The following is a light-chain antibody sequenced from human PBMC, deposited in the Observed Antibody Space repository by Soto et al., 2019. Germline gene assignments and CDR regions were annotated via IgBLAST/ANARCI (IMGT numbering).Light chain of an antibody. CDR3: QQYAGPPTT. Sequence: IVLTQSPGTLSLSPGERATLSCRASQSVSSRFLAWYQQKPGQAPRLLLYGTSRRATGIPDRVSGGGSGTEFTLTISRLEPEDFEVYFCQQYAGPPTTFGQGTRLEIK. CDR2: GTS. CDR1: QSVSSRF. J-gene: IGKJ5*01. V-gene: IGKV3-20*01.